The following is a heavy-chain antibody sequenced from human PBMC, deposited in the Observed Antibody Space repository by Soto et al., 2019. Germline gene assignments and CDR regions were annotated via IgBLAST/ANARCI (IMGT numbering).Heavy chain of an antibody. Sequence: PGGSLRLSCAASGFTFSSHAMSWVRQAPGKGLEWVSAITNGAGSTYYVDSVKGRVTISRDNAKSSLYLQMNSLRAEDTAVYYCARDPYYGAIDYWGLGTLVTVSS. CDR1: GFTFSSHA. V-gene: IGHV3-23*01. CDR3: ARDPYYGAIDY. D-gene: IGHD3-10*01. CDR2: ITNGAGST. J-gene: IGHJ4*02.